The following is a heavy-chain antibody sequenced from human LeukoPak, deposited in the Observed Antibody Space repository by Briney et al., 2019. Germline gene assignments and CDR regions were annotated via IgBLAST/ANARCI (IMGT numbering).Heavy chain of an antibody. J-gene: IGHJ6*02. V-gene: IGHV4-31*03. CDR1: GGSISSGGHY. CDR2: IYYSGST. Sequence: SQTLSLTCTVSGGSISSGGHYWSWIRQHPGKGLEWIGYIYYSGSTYYNPSLKSRVTISVDTSKNQFSLKLSSVTAADTAVYYCARGRQQLATRIYYYYGMDVWGQGTTVTVSS. D-gene: IGHD6-13*01. CDR3: ARGRQQLATRIYYYYGMDV.